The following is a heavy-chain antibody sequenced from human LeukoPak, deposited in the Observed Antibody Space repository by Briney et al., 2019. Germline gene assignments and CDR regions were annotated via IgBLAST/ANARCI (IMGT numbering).Heavy chain of an antibody. CDR3: ARDPYSGSPD. CDR2: IKEDGGEK. CDR1: GFTSSRYW. D-gene: IGHD1-26*01. Sequence: GGSLRLSCAASGFTSSRYWMNWVRQAPGKGLEWVAAIKEDGGEKDYVDSVKGRFTISRDNAKNSLYLQMNSLRAEDTAVYYCARDPYSGSPDWGQGTLVTVSS. V-gene: IGHV3-7*01. J-gene: IGHJ4*02.